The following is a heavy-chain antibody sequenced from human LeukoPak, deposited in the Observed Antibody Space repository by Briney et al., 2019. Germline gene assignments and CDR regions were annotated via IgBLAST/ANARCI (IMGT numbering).Heavy chain of an antibody. D-gene: IGHD2-21*01. CDR1: GGSFSADY. CDR2: INHSGST. CDR3: ARDASDHDAFDI. V-gene: IGHV4-34*01. J-gene: IGHJ3*02. Sequence: KPSETLSLTCAVYGGSFSADYWSWIRQPPGKGLEWIGEINHSGSTNYNPSLKSRVTISVDTSKNQFSLKLSSVTAADTAVYYCARDASDHDAFDIWGQGTMVTVSS.